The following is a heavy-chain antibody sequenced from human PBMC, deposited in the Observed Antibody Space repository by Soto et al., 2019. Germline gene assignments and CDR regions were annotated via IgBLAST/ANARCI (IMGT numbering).Heavy chain of an antibody. CDR3: ARGVLP. J-gene: IGHJ5*01. V-gene: IGHV4-31*03. CDR2: ITYSGSP. Sequence: QVQLQESGPGLVQPSQTLSLTCTVSGGSISSGGYYWSWIRQHPGTGLEWIGHITYSGSPCYNTSPKSRVTITVDTSRNQFCLIVNAVTAATTAGYYCARGVLPWGQGTLVTVSS. CDR1: GGSISSGGYY.